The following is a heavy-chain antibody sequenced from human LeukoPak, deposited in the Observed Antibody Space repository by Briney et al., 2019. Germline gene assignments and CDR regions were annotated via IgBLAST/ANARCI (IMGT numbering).Heavy chain of an antibody. D-gene: IGHD3-22*01. J-gene: IGHJ4*02. V-gene: IGHV3-9*01. CDR2: ISWNSGSI. CDR1: GFTFDDYA. Sequence: PGRSLRLSCAASGFTFDDYAMHWVRQAPGKGLEWVSGISWNSGSIGYADSVKGRFTISRDSAKNSLYLQTNSLRAEDTALYYCAKGGGGDSSGYYYQREFDYWGQGTLVTVSS. CDR3: AKGGGGDSSGYYYQREFDY.